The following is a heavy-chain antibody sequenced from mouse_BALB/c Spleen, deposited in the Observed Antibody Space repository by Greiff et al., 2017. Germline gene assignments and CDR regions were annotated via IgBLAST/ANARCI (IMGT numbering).Heavy chain of an antibody. CDR2: IYPGDGDT. J-gene: IGHJ2*01. Sequence: VQLQQSGAELVRPGSSVKISCKASGYAFSSYWMNWVKQRPGQGLEWIGQIYPGDGDTNYNGKFKGKATLTADKSSSTAYMQLSSLTSEDSAVYFCARSDDGYYDYWGQGTTLTVSS. V-gene: IGHV1-80*01. CDR1: GYAFSSYW. CDR3: ARSDDGYYDY. D-gene: IGHD2-3*01.